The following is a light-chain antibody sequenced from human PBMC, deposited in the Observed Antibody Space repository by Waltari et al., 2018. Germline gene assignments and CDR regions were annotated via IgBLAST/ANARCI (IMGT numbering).Light chain of an antibody. CDR3: QQYYSIPHT. CDR1: QSVLYSTNNMDY. CDR2: LAS. V-gene: IGKV4-1*01. J-gene: IGKJ2*01. Sequence: DIVMTQYPDSLPVSLGERANINSKTSQSVLYSTNNMDYLAWYQQKPGQPPKLLIFLASTRESGVPDRFSGSGSGTDFTLTISSLQAEDVAVYFCQQYYSIPHTFGQGTKLEIK.